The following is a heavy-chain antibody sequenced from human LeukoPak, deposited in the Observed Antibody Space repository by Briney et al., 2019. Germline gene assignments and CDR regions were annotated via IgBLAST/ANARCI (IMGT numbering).Heavy chain of an antibody. V-gene: IGHV3-23*01. Sequence: GGSLKLSCAASGFTFSIYALSWVRHAPGEGLEWVSAISGSGGSTYYADSVKGRFTISRDNSKNTLYLQMNSLRAEDTAVYYCAKTHSYGYAFDYWGQGTLVTVSS. CDR3: AKTHSYGYAFDY. CDR2: ISGSGGST. J-gene: IGHJ4*02. D-gene: IGHD5-18*01. CDR1: GFTFSIYA.